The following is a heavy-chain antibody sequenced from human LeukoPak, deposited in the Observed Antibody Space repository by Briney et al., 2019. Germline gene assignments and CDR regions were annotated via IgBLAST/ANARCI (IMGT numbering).Heavy chain of an antibody. V-gene: IGHV4-59*12. CDR3: ARSFLEVGAMIWSDP. Sequence: SETLSLTCTVSGGSISSYYWSWIRQPPGKGLEWIGYIYYSGSTNYNPSLKSRVTMSVDTSRNQFSLKLSSVTAADTAVYYCARSFLEVGAMIWSDPWGQGTLVTVSS. CDR1: GGSISSYY. CDR2: IYYSGST. J-gene: IGHJ5*02. D-gene: IGHD1-26*01.